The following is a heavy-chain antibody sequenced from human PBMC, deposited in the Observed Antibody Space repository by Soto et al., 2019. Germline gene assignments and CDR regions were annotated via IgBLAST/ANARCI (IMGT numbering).Heavy chain of an antibody. CDR2: ITSSSDAI. CDR3: SRAHWHGSSYWGFDY. V-gene: IGHV3-48*01. CDR1: GFTFSSYS. Sequence: PGGSLRLSCSASGFTFSSYSMHWVRQAPGKGLEWLSYITSSSDAIFYADSLRGRFTISRDNAKNSLYLQMNPLTAEDTAVYYCSRAHWHGSSYWGFDYWGQGTLVTVSS. J-gene: IGHJ4*02. D-gene: IGHD3-22*01.